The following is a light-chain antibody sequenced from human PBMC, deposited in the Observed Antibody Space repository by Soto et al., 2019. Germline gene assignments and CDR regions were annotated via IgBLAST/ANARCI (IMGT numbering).Light chain of an antibody. J-gene: IGLJ3*02. CDR3: LLCYNTARV. CDR1: TGAVTSGHY. CDR2: DTS. Sequence: QAVVTQEPSLTVSPGGTVTLTCASTTGAVTSGHYPYWFQQRPGQAPRTLIYDTSNKHSWTPARFSGSLLGGKGALTLSGAQPEDEAEYYCLLCYNTARVFGGGTKLTVL. V-gene: IGLV7-46*01.